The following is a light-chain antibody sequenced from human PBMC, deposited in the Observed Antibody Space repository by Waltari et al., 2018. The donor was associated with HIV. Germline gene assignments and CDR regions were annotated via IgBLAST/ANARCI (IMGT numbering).Light chain of an antibody. CDR2: NVN. J-gene: IGLJ2*01. V-gene: IGLV2-14*03. CDR1: SGAGGGSNF. CDR3: CSYTSSGPRYVL. Sequence: QSALTQPASVSGSLGQSITISCTGTSGAGGGSNFASWYQQHPGNAPQLIIYNVNSRPSGVSIRFSGSRSANTASLTISGLQAEDEADYFCCSYTSSGPRYVLFGGGTRLTVL.